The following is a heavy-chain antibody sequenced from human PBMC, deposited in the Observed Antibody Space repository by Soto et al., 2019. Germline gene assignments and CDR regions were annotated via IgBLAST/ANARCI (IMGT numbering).Heavy chain of an antibody. V-gene: IGHV4-4*02. J-gene: IGHJ5*02. CDR1: SCSIANVYW. D-gene: IGHD2-8*01. CDR2: TSHDGVT. Sequence: SETLALTCGVSSCSIANVYWCSWVRQSPGKGLEWIGETSHDGVTNYNPSLEGRVTISIDKSKNQFYLDLNSVTAADTAMYYCARNGDCTRTGCIVGWFAPWGPGTLVT. CDR3: ARNGDCTRTGCIVGWFAP.